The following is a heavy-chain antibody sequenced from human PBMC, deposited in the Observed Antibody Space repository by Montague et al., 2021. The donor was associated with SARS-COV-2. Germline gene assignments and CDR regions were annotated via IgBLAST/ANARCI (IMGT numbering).Heavy chain of an antibody. Sequence: SETLSLTCAVYAGSFSGYSWSWIRQPPGKGLEWIGEINHSGSTNYNPSLKSRVTISVDTSKNQFSLKLSSVTAADTAVYYCARGPVDDNCSGGSCYSRYYYGMDVWGQGTTV. CDR2: INHSGST. J-gene: IGHJ6*02. CDR3: ARGPVDDNCSGGSCYSRYYYGMDV. CDR1: AGSFSGYS. D-gene: IGHD2-15*01. V-gene: IGHV4-34*01.